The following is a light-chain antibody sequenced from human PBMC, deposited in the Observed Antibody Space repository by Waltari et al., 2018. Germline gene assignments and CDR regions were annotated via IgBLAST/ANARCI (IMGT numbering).Light chain of an antibody. V-gene: IGKV3-15*01. J-gene: IGKJ4*01. CDR2: GAS. Sequence: EIVMTQSPANLSVSPGERATLSCRASQSVSSNLAWYQQKPGQAPRLLIYGASTRATGIPVRFSGSGSGTEFTLTISSLQSEDFAVYFCQQYNNWPPHTFGGGTKVEIK. CDR1: QSVSSN. CDR3: QQYNNWPPHT.